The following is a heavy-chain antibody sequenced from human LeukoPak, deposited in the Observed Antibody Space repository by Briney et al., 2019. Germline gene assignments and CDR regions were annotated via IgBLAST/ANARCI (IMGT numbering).Heavy chain of an antibody. CDR2: ISWHSGSI. CDR3: AKDMDDYWGAFDI. J-gene: IGHJ3*02. CDR1: GFTFDDYA. V-gene: IGHV3-9*01. Sequence: SLRLSCAASGFTFDDYAMHWVRQAPGKGLEWVSGISWHSGSIGYADSVKGRFTISRDNAKNSPYLQMNSLRAEDTALYYCAKDMDDYWGAFDIWGQGTMVTVSS. D-gene: IGHD3-16*01.